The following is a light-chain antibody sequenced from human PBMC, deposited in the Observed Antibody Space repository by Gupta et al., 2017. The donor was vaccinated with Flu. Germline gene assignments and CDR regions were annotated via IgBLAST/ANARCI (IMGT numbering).Light chain of an antibody. CDR3: QQYSEYFPTFSPT. J-gene: IGKJ2*01. CDR1: QNINSY. CDR2: KAS. V-gene: IGKV1-5*03. Sequence: TSTCRASQNINSYLAWYQQKPGKAPRLLIYKASTLESGVPSRVSGTGSGAEFSLTISSLQPDDFATYYCQQYSEYFPTFSPTFGQGTKLEIK.